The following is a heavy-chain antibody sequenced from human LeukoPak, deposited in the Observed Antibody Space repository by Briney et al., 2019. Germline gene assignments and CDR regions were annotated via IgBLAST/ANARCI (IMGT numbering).Heavy chain of an antibody. Sequence: ASVKVSCKASGYTFTSYDINWVRQATGQGLEWMGWMNPNSGNTGYAQKFQGRVTITRNTSISTAYMELSSLRSEDTAVYYCATPKLYSGSYYVYWGQGTLVTVSS. CDR1: GYTFTSYD. CDR2: MNPNSGNT. CDR3: ATPKLYSGSYYVY. J-gene: IGHJ4*02. V-gene: IGHV1-8*03. D-gene: IGHD1-26*01.